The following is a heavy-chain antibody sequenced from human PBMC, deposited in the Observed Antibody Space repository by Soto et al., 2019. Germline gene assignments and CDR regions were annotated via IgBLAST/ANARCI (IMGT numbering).Heavy chain of an antibody. Sequence: ASVKVSCKXSGYTFTGYYMHWVRQAPGQGLEWMGWINPNSGGTNYAQKFQGRVTMTRDTSISTAYMELSRLRSDDTAVYYCARRYYDSSGYYYFDYWGQGTLVTVSS. D-gene: IGHD3-22*01. V-gene: IGHV1-2*02. CDR2: INPNSGGT. J-gene: IGHJ4*02. CDR3: ARRYYDSSGYYYFDY. CDR1: GYTFTGYY.